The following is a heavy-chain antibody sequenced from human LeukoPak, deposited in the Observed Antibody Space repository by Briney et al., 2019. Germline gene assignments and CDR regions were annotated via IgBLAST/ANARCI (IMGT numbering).Heavy chain of an antibody. V-gene: IGHV3-23*01. J-gene: IGHJ4*02. CDR2: FSGSGVST. CDR3: AKDERNWNYNLASQTYD. CDR1: GFTFGDYA. Sequence: PGGSLRLSCTASGFTFGDYAMSWVRQAPGKGLEWVSAFSGSGVSTYYADSVKGRFTVSRDNSKNTLYLQMSSLRAEDTAVYYCAKDERNWNYNLASQTYDWGQGTLVTVSS. D-gene: IGHD1-7*01.